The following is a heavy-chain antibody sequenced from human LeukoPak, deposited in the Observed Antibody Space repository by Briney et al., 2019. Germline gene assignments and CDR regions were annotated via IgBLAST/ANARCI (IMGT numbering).Heavy chain of an antibody. D-gene: IGHD1-14*01. CDR1: GFTLTELS. V-gene: IGHV1-24*01. CDR2: FDLEDGEA. Sequence: GASVKVSCKVSGFTLTELSLHRVRQAPGKGLEWMGGFDLEDGEAIYAQKFQGRLTMTGDTSTDTAYMELSSLRSEDTAVYYCATGEPADYWGQGTLVTVSS. CDR3: ATGEPADY. J-gene: IGHJ4*02.